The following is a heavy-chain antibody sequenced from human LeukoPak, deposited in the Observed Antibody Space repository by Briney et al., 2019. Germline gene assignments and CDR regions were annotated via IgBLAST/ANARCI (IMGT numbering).Heavy chain of an antibody. CDR3: AREIKNDFWSGPNSKFDY. Sequence: SETLSLTCTVSGGSISSYYWSWIRQPPGKGLEWIGYIYYSGSTNYNPSLKSRVTISVDTSKNQFSLKLSSVTAADTAVYYCAREIKNDFWSGPNSKFDYWGQGTLVTVSS. V-gene: IGHV4-59*12. J-gene: IGHJ4*02. D-gene: IGHD3-3*01. CDR1: GGSISSYY. CDR2: IYYSGST.